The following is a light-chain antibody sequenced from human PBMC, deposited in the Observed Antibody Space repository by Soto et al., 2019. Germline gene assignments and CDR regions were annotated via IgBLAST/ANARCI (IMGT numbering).Light chain of an antibody. J-gene: IGKJ5*01. CDR1: QGIGTY. CDR2: AAF. V-gene: IGKV1-9*01. Sequence: IQLTQSPSSLSASVGDRVTISCLASQGIGTYLAWYQQKPGKAPKLLIYAAFTLHSGVPARFSGSRSGTDFTLTISSLQPEDFATYYCQPVNSYPQTFGQGTRLEIK. CDR3: QPVNSYPQT.